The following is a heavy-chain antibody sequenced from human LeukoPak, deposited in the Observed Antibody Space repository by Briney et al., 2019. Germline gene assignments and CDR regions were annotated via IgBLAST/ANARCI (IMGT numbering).Heavy chain of an antibody. D-gene: IGHD3-22*01. V-gene: IGHV3-7*01. Sequence: GRSLRLSCAASGFTFSSYSMTWVRQAPGKGLEWVANIKQDGSEKYYVDSVKGRFTISRDNAKNSLYLQMNSLRAEDTAVYYCARPDYDSSGCVDYWGQGTLVTVSS. CDR3: ARPDYDSSGCVDY. CDR1: GFTFSSYS. J-gene: IGHJ4*02. CDR2: IKQDGSEK.